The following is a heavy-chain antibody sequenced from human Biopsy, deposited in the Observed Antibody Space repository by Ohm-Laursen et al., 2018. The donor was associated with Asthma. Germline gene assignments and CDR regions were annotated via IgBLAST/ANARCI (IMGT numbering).Heavy chain of an antibody. D-gene: IGHD2-2*01. Sequence: SVKVSCKSLGGAFNTYVIGWVRQAPGQGLEWMGGINSVFGTTTYPQKFQDRVTITADDSTSTVYMELSSLRSEDTAVYYCARKAGSCISRTCYSLDFWGQGTLVTVPS. J-gene: IGHJ4*02. CDR2: INSVFGTT. CDR1: GGAFNTYV. V-gene: IGHV1-69*13. CDR3: ARKAGSCISRTCYSLDF.